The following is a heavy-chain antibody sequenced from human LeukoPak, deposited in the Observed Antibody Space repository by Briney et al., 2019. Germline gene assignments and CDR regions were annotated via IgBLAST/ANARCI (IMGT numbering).Heavy chain of an antibody. CDR3: ARAPRQWLLSGMDV. Sequence: PGGSLRLSCAASGFTFSDYYMSWIRQAPGKGLEWVSYISSSGSTIYYADSVKGRFTISRDNAKNSLYLQMNSLRAEDTAVYYCARAPRQWLLSGMDVWGQGTTVTVSS. J-gene: IGHJ6*02. V-gene: IGHV3-11*01. CDR1: GFTFSDYY. CDR2: ISSSGSTI. D-gene: IGHD6-19*01.